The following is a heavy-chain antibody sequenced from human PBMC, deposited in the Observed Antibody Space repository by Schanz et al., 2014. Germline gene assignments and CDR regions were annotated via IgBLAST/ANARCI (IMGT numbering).Heavy chain of an antibody. J-gene: IGHJ6*03. CDR2: IWYDGNNK. CDR3: ARGGSSGYDFSIYYMDV. Sequence: VQLVESGGDLVQPGGSLRLSCAASGFAFNNYGMHWVRQAPGKGLEWVAIIWYDGNNKKYADSVKGRFTISRDNFKNTLFLQMNSLRAEDTAAYYCARGGSSGYDFSIYYMDVWGKGTTVTVSS. D-gene: IGHD5-12*01. CDR1: GFAFNNYG. V-gene: IGHV3-33*01.